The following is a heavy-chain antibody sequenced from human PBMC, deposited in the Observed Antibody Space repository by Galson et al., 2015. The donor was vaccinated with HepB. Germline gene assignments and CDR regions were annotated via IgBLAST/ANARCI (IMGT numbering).Heavy chain of an antibody. V-gene: IGHV1-8*01. CDR2: MNPNSGNT. CDR3: ARPGRPWGWYSGREDWFDP. CDR1: GYTFTSYD. D-gene: IGHD1-26*01. J-gene: IGHJ5*02. Sequence: SVKVSCKASGYTFTSYDINWVRQATGQGLEWMGWMNPNSGNTGYAQKFQGRVTMTTDTSTSTAYMEPRSLRYDDTAVYYCARPGRPWGWYSGREDWFDPWGQGTLVTVSS.